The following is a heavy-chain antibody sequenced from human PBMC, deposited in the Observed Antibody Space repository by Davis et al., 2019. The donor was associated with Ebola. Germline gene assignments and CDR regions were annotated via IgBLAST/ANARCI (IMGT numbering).Heavy chain of an antibody. CDR3: ARGVATINRYTIGYYYGMDV. Sequence: ASVKVSCKASGYTFTSYGISWVRQAPGQGLEWMGWISAYNGNTNYAQKLQGRVTMTTDTSTSTAYMELRSLRSDDTAVYYCARGVATINRYTIGYYYGMDVWGQGTTVTVSS. D-gene: IGHD5-12*01. CDR1: GYTFTSYG. V-gene: IGHV1-18*01. CDR2: ISAYNGNT. J-gene: IGHJ6*02.